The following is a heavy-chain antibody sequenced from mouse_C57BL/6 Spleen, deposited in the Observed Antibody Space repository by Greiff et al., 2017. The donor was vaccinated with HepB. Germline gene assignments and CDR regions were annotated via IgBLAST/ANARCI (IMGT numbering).Heavy chain of an antibody. D-gene: IGHD2-5*01. Sequence: EVKLVESGGGLVKPGGSLKLSCAASGFTFSDYGMHWVRQAPEKGLEWVAYISSGSSTIYYADTVKGRFTISRDNAKNTLFLQMTSLRSEDTAMYYCARRYSNYVGYFDVWGTGTTVTVSS. V-gene: IGHV5-17*01. CDR3: ARRYSNYVGYFDV. CDR2: ISSGSSTI. J-gene: IGHJ1*03. CDR1: GFTFSDYG.